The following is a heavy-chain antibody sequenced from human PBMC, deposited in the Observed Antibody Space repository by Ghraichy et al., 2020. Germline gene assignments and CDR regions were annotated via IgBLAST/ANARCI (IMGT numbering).Heavy chain of an antibody. Sequence: GGSLRLSCAVSGFMFSDYYMTWIRQAPGKGLEWVSYISNSGDDIKYADSVKGRFTISRDNAKNSLYLQMNSLRADDTAVYLCVRVGNDNIWWTDRFTVTWHLDYWGQGSLVTVSS. D-gene: IGHD4-17*01. CDR1: GFMFSDYY. V-gene: IGHV3-11*01. J-gene: IGHJ4*02. CDR3: VRVGNDNIWWTDRFTVTWHLDY. CDR2: ISNSGDDI.